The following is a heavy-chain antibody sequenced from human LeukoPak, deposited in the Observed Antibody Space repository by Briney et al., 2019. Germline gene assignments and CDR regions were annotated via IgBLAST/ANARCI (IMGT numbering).Heavy chain of an antibody. CDR3: AKDLRTYSSGGHLYFDY. Sequence: GGSLRLSCAASGFTFSSYGMHRVRQAPGKGLEWVAFIRYDGSNKYYADSVKGRFTISRDNSKNTLYLQMNSLRAEDTAVYYCAKDLRTYSSGGHLYFDYWGQETLVTVSS. CDR2: IRYDGSNK. D-gene: IGHD6-19*01. V-gene: IGHV3-30*02. CDR1: GFTFSSYG. J-gene: IGHJ4*02.